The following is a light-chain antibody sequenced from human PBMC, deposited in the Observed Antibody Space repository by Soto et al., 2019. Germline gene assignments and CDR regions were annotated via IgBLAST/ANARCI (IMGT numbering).Light chain of an antibody. V-gene: IGKV3D-15*01. CDR1: QSVSSH. CDR3: QQFGDWPS. Sequence: EIRMTQSPATLSVSPGDNATLSCRASQSVSSHVVWYQQKPGQAPRLLISDSSTRAPGIPARFSGSGSGTEFTLTISRLQSDDFAVYYCQQFGDWPSFGLGTKVAI. J-gene: IGKJ1*01. CDR2: DSS.